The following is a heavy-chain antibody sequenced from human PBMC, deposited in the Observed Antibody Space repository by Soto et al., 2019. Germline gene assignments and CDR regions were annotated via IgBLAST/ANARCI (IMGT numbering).Heavy chain of an antibody. D-gene: IGHD3-3*01. Sequence: LRLSCAASGFTFSSYGMHWVRQAPGKGLEWVAVIWYDGSNKYYADSVKGRFTISRDNSKNTLYLQMNSLRAEDTAVYYCARDSVGRITIFGVVTYYGMDVWGQGTTVTVSS. J-gene: IGHJ6*02. V-gene: IGHV3-33*01. CDR1: GFTFSSYG. CDR2: IWYDGSNK. CDR3: ARDSVGRITIFGVVTYYGMDV.